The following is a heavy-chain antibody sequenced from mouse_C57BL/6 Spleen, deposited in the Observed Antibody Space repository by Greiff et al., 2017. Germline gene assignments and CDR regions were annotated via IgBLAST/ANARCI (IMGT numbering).Heavy chain of an antibody. D-gene: IGHD1-1*01. Sequence: VQLQQSGPELVKPGASVKISCKASGYAFSSSWMNWVKQRPGTGLEWIGRIYPGDGDTNYNGKFKGKATLTADKSSSTAYMQLSSLTSEHSAFYLGARPYCYSSSPDYWGQGTTLTVSS. CDR1: GYAFSSSW. V-gene: IGHV1-82*01. J-gene: IGHJ2*01. CDR3: ARPYCYSSSPDY. CDR2: IYPGDGDT.